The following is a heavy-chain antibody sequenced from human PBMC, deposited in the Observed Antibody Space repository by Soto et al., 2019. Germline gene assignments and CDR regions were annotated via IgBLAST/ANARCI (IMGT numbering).Heavy chain of an antibody. D-gene: IGHD2-15*01. CDR2: MSFDGNNK. V-gene: IGHV3-30*18. Sequence: GGSLRLSCAASGFTFSTYDLHWVRQAPGKGLEWVAVMSFDGNNKYYADSVKGRFTISRDNSKNTVFLQMNSLRPEDTAVYYCAKDGHLSRYNKYYFDYWGQGALVTVSS. J-gene: IGHJ4*02. CDR3: AKDGHLSRYNKYYFDY. CDR1: GFTFSTYD.